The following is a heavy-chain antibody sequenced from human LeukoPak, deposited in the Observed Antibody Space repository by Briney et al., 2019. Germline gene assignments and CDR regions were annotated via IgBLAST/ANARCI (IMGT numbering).Heavy chain of an antibody. CDR3: ARGKLGIAAVGDY. CDR2: INHSGST. J-gene: IGHJ4*02. D-gene: IGHD6-13*01. V-gene: IGHV4-34*01. Sequence: PSETLSLTCAVYGGSFSGYYWSWIRQPPGKGLEWIGEINHSGSTNYNPSLKSRVTISVDTSKNQFSLKLSSVTAADTAVYYCARGKLGIAAVGDYWGQGTLVTVSS. CDR1: GGSFSGYY.